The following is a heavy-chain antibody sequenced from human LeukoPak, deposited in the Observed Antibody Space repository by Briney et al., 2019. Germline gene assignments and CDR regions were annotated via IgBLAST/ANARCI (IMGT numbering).Heavy chain of an antibody. J-gene: IGHJ4*02. CDR2: INAGNGNT. Sequence: ASVKVSCKASGYTFTSYTIHWVRQAPGQRLEWMGWINAGNGNTKYSQKFQGRVTNTRDTSASTAYMELSSLRSEDTAVYYCARGGSYYGSGSELDYWGQGTLVTVSS. CDR1: GYTFTSYT. CDR3: ARGGSYYGSGSELDY. V-gene: IGHV1-3*01. D-gene: IGHD3-10*01.